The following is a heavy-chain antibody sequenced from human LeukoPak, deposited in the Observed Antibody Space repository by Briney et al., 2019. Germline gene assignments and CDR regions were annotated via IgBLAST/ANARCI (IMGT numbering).Heavy chain of an antibody. Sequence: SETLSLTCAVYGGSFSGYYWSWIRQPPGKGLEWIGEINHSGSTNYNPSLKSRVTISVDTSKNQFPLKLSSVTAADTAVYYCARVGPADIVVVPAAASFDYWGQGTLVTVSS. D-gene: IGHD2-2*01. CDR2: INHSGST. CDR1: GGSFSGYY. V-gene: IGHV4-34*01. CDR3: ARVGPADIVVVPAAASFDY. J-gene: IGHJ4*02.